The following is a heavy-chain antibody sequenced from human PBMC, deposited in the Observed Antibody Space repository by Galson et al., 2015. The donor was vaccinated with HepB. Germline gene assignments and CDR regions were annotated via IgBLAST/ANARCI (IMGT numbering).Heavy chain of an antibody. V-gene: IGHV3-49*03. CDR2: IRSKAYGGTT. CDR1: GFTFGDYA. J-gene: IGHJ6*03. CDR3: TRDIAAAGTNYYYYMDV. D-gene: IGHD6-13*01. Sequence: LRLSCAASGFTFGDYAMSWFRQAPGKGLEWVGFIRSKAYGGTTEYAASVKGRFTISRDDSKSIAYLQMNSLKTEDTAVYYCTRDIAAAGTNYYYYMDVWGKGTTVTVSS.